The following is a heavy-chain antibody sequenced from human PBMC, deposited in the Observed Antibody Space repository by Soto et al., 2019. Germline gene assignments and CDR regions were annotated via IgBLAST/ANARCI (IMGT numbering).Heavy chain of an antibody. Sequence: QVQLVQSGAEVKKPGASVKVSCKASGYTFTSYGISWVRQAPGQGLEWMGWISAYNGNTNYAQKLQCRVTMTTDTSTSTAYMELRSLRSDDTAVYYCARSPPYYDFWSGYYSHFDYWGQGTLVTVSS. CDR2: ISAYNGNT. V-gene: IGHV1-18*01. CDR1: GYTFTSYG. J-gene: IGHJ4*02. D-gene: IGHD3-3*01. CDR3: ARSPPYYDFWSGYYSHFDY.